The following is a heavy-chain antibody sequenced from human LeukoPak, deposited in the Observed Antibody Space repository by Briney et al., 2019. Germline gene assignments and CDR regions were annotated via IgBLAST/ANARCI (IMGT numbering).Heavy chain of an antibody. J-gene: IGHJ6*02. CDR2: ISWNSGSI. D-gene: IGHD6-13*01. V-gene: IGHV3-9*01. Sequence: PGGSLRLSCAASGFTFDDYAMHWVRQAPGKGLEWVSGISWNSGSIGYADSVKGRFTISRDNAKNSLYLQMNSLRAEDTALYYCAKDIRGAAAKKGYYYYGMDVWGQGTTVTVSS. CDR1: GFTFDDYA. CDR3: AKDIRGAAAKKGYYYYGMDV.